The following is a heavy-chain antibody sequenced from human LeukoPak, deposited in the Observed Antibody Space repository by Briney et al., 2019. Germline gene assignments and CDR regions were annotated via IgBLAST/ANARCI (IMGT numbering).Heavy chain of an antibody. V-gene: IGHV3-23*01. D-gene: IGHD2-15*01. CDR2: ISGGGRTT. CDR3: DF. Sequence: GSLRLSCAASGFTFSNHAMSWVRQAPGKGLQWVAVISGGGRTTEYEDFVKGRFTISRDTSKNTLSLQMYFCAKSVVVKRYIDFWGQGTLVTVSS. J-gene: IGHJ4*02. CDR1: GFTFSNHA.